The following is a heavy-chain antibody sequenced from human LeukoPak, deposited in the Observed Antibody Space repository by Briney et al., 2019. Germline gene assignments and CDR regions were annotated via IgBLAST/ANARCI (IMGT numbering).Heavy chain of an antibody. Sequence: QSGGSLRLSCAASGFTFSSHGMNWVRQAPGKGLEWVSGISPSGGITYYTDSVKGRFTISRDNSKNTLYLQMNSLRAEDTAVYYCADSSGTPGAFDLWGQGTMVTVSS. CDR1: GFTFSSHG. J-gene: IGHJ3*01. CDR2: ISPSGGIT. D-gene: IGHD3-22*01. V-gene: IGHV3-23*01. CDR3: ADSSGTPGAFDL.